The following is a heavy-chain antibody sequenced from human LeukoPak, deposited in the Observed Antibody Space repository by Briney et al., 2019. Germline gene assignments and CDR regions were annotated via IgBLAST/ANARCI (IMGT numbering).Heavy chain of an antibody. CDR1: GYTFTSYY. Sequence: ASVKVSCKASGYTFTSYYMHWVRQAPGQGLEWMGIINPSGGSTSYAQKFQGRVTTTRDMSTSTVYMELSSLRSEDTAVYYCAREGDYYDSSGSRVYFDYWGQGTLVTVSS. CDR3: AREGDYYDSSGSRVYFDY. D-gene: IGHD3-22*01. J-gene: IGHJ4*02. V-gene: IGHV1-46*01. CDR2: INPSGGST.